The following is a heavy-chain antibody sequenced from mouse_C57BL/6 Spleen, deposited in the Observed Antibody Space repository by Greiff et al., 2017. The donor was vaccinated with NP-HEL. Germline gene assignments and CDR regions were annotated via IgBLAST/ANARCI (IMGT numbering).Heavy chain of an antibody. J-gene: IGHJ4*01. CDR2: IDPSDSYT. Sequence: QVQLQQSGAELVMPGASVKLSCKASGYTFTSYWMHWVKQRPGQGLEWIGEIDPSDSYTNYNQKFKGKSTLTVDKSSSTAYMQLSSLTSEDSAVYYCARRYGSPPYYAMDYWGQGTSVTVSS. V-gene: IGHV1-69*01. D-gene: IGHD1-1*01. CDR1: GYTFTSYW. CDR3: ARRYGSPPYYAMDY.